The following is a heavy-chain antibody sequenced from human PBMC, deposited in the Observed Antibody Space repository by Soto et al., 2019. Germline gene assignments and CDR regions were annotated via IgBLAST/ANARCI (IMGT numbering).Heavy chain of an antibody. Sequence: SETLSLTCTVSGGSISSGGYYWSWIRQHPGKGLEWIGYIYYSGSTYYNPSLKSRVTISVDTSKNQFSLKLSSVTAADTAVYYCARQWRLRSGYGYDYGQVGFWGQGTLVTVSA. CDR1: GGSISSGGYY. CDR2: IYYSGST. D-gene: IGHD5-18*01. V-gene: IGHV4-31*03. J-gene: IGHJ4*02. CDR3: ARQWRLRSGYGYDYGQVGF.